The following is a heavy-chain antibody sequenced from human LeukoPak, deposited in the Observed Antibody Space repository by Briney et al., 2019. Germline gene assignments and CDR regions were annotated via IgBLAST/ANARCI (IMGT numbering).Heavy chain of an antibody. J-gene: IGHJ5*02. CDR3: AKAVSGTWNWFDP. CDR2: ICYSRST. CDR1: GFSIYSSNFY. Sequence: SETLSLTCTVSGFSIYSSNFYWAWIRQPPGKGLEWTGNICYSRSTYYDPTLNSRITMSIDTSKTRFSLKLSAVTAAATAEYCCAKAVSGTWNWFDPWGQGTLVTVS. V-gene: IGHV4-39*01. D-gene: IGHD6-19*01.